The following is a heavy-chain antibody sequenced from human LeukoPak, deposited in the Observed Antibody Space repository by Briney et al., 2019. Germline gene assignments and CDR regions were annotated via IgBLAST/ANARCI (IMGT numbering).Heavy chain of an antibody. D-gene: IGHD6-13*01. CDR1: GFTFDDYA. Sequence: SGGSLRLSCAASGFTFDDYAMHWVRQAPGKGLEWVSGTSWNSGSIGYADSVKGRFTISKDNVKNSLYLHMNTLRAEDTAFYYCAKGYSSSWSLPFDYRGQGTLVTVSS. J-gene: IGHJ4*02. CDR3: AKGYSSSWSLPFDY. CDR2: TSWNSGSI. V-gene: IGHV3-9*01.